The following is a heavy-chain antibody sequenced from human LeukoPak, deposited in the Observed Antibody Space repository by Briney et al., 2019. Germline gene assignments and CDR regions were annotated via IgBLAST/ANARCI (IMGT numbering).Heavy chain of an antibody. D-gene: IGHD2-15*01. Sequence: GGSLRLSCAASGFTFSSYDMHWVRQATGKGLEWVSAIGTAGDTYYPGSVKGRFTISRENAKNSLYLQMNSLRAGDTAVYYCARVDCSGGSCYRYFDYWGQGTLVTVSS. CDR3: ARVDCSGGSCYRYFDY. CDR2: IGTAGDT. CDR1: GFTFSSYD. V-gene: IGHV3-13*01. J-gene: IGHJ4*02.